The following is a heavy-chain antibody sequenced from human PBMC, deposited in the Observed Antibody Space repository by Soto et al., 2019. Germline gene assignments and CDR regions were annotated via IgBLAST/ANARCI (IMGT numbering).Heavy chain of an antibody. Sequence: GGSLRLSCLVSGFTVNTNYMYWVRQAPGRGLEWVSAMYSGGDIHYVDSVKGRFTISRDTSENTLYLRMDKLRVEDTAVYFCVSRIPSWVFDYWGQGTLVTVSS. CDR3: VSRIPSWVFDY. J-gene: IGHJ4*01. CDR1: GFTVNTNY. CDR2: MYSGGDI. D-gene: IGHD3-16*01. V-gene: IGHV3-53*01.